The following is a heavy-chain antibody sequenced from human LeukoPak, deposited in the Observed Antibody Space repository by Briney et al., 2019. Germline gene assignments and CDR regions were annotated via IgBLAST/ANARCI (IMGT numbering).Heavy chain of an antibody. CDR1: GYTFTSYD. Sequence: ASVKVSCKASGYTFTSYDINWVRQATGQGLEWMGWMNPNSGNTGYAQKFQGRVTMTRNTSISTAYMELSSLRSEDTAVYYCARDRGPLVGATSDFDYWGQGTLVTVSS. CDR3: ARDRGPLVGATSDFDY. CDR2: MNPNSGNT. J-gene: IGHJ4*02. V-gene: IGHV1-8*01. D-gene: IGHD1-26*01.